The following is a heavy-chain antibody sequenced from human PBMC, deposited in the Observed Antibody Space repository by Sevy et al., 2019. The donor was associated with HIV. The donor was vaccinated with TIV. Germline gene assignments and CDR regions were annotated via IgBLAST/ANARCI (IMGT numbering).Heavy chain of an antibody. CDR1: GFTFNSYS. D-gene: IGHD1-7*01. Sequence: GGSLRLSCAASGFTFNSYSINWVRQAPGKGLEWVSYISGLSNYIYYADSLKGRFTISRDNAKDSVYRQMNSLRVEDTAVYYCARGENWNYAEYWGQGILVTVSS. CDR3: ARGENWNYAEY. J-gene: IGHJ4*02. CDR2: ISGLSNYI. V-gene: IGHV3-21*01.